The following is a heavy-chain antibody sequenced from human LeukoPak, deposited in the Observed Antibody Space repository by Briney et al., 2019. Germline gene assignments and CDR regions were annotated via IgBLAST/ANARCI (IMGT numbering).Heavy chain of an antibody. V-gene: IGHV4-39*01. CDR2: IYYSGSA. CDR3: ARLRGAMTPVTSDFDY. Sequence: PSETLSLTCTVSGGSISSGVYYWAWIRQPPGKGLEWIGSIYYSGSAYSNPSLKSRVTISVDTSRNQFSLNLSSVTAADTAVYYCARLRGAMTPVTSDFDYWGQGTLVTVSS. D-gene: IGHD4-17*01. CDR1: GGSISSGVYY. J-gene: IGHJ4*02.